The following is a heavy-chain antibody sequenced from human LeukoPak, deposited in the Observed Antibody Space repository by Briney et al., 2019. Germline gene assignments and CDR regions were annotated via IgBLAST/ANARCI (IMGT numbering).Heavy chain of an antibody. D-gene: IGHD7-27*01. J-gene: IGHJ3*02. CDR2: INPNGGGS. Sequence: ASVKVSCKASGYTFTSYYLHWGRQAPGQGLEWMGWINPNGGGSNYAQKFQGRVTMTRDTSISTVYMELSRLRSDGTAVYYCARDGNWGSLRGAFDIWGQGTIVTVSS. V-gene: IGHV1-2*02. CDR3: ARDGNWGSLRGAFDI. CDR1: GYTFTSYY.